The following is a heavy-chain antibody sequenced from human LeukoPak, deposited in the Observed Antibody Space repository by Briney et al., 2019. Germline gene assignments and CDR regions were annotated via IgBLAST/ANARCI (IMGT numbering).Heavy chain of an antibody. D-gene: IGHD6-19*01. CDR2: INPNSGGT. J-gene: IGHJ5*02. V-gene: IGHV1-2*06. Sequence: ASVKVSCKASGYTFTGYYMHWVRQAPGQGLEWMGRINPNSGGTNYALKFQGRVTMTRDTSISTAYMELSRLRSDDTAVYYCARSPRVTVAGTNWFDPWGQGTLVTVSS. CDR3: ARSPRVTVAGTNWFDP. CDR1: GYTFTGYY.